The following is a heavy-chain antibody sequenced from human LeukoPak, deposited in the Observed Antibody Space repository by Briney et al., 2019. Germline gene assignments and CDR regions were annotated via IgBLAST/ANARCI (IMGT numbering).Heavy chain of an antibody. D-gene: IGHD1-26*01. Sequence: GGSLRPSCAASGFTFSSYSMNWVRQAPGKGLEWVSSISSSSSYIYYADSVKGRFTISRDNAKNSLYLQMNSLRAEDTAVYYCARSRPGVELYDYWGQGTLVTVSS. CDR3: ARSRPGVELYDY. CDR2: ISSSSSYI. V-gene: IGHV3-21*01. J-gene: IGHJ4*02. CDR1: GFTFSSYS.